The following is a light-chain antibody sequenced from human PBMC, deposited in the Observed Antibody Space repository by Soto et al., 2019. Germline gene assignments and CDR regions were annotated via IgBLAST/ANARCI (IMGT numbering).Light chain of an antibody. CDR2: GAS. J-gene: IGKJ1*01. Sequence: EIVMTQSPATLSVSPVERATLSCMASQSVSSNYLAWYQQKPGQAPRLLVYGASTRATGIPARFSGSGSGTEFTLTISSLQSEDFAVYYCQQYNNWPRTFGQGTKVDIK. CDR3: QQYNNWPRT. CDR1: QSVSSN. V-gene: IGKV3-15*01.